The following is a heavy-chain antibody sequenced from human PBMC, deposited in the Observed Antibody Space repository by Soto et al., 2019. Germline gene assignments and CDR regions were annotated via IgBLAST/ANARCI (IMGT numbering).Heavy chain of an antibody. Sequence: SETLSLTCIVSGGSVSSSNWWSWVRQPPGKGLEWIGEIYHSGSTTYNPSLKSRATISVDKSENQFSLRLKSVTAADTAVYYCASVGSDYDNSGYYLPWGQGTLVTVSS. CDR2: IYHSGST. CDR1: GGSVSSSNW. D-gene: IGHD3-22*01. J-gene: IGHJ5*02. CDR3: ASVGSDYDNSGYYLP. V-gene: IGHV4-4*02.